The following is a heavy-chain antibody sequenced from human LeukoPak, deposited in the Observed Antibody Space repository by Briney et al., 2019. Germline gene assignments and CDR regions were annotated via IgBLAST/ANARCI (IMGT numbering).Heavy chain of an antibody. Sequence: GSLRLSCATSGFTFSSYAMSWVRQAPGKGLEWVSGIGASGGSTYYADSVKSRFTISRDNSKNTLYLQMNSLRTEDTAVYYCAKAEGYDILTGLDYWGQGTLVTVSS. CDR2: IGASGGST. CDR3: AKAEGYDILTGLDY. V-gene: IGHV3-23*01. J-gene: IGHJ4*02. CDR1: GFTFSSYA. D-gene: IGHD3-9*01.